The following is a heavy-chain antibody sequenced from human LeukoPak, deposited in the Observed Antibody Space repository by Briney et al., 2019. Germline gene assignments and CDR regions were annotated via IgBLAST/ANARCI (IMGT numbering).Heavy chain of an antibody. Sequence: ASVKVSCKASGYTFTSYGISWVRQAPGQGLEWMGWISAYNGNTNYAQKLQGRVTMTTDTSTSTAYMELRSLRSDDTAVYYCARRSGSFYYYYYMDVWGKGTTVTVPS. J-gene: IGHJ6*03. CDR1: GYTFTSYG. CDR3: ARRSGSFYYYYYMDV. V-gene: IGHV1-18*01. D-gene: IGHD1-26*01. CDR2: ISAYNGNT.